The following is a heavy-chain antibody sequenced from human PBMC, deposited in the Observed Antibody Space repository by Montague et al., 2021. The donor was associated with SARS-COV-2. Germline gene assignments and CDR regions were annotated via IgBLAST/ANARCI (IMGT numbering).Heavy chain of an antibody. CDR3: VRDVGTGWGTFDS. J-gene: IGHJ4*02. Sequence: SETLSLTCIVSGVSVTNGNDYWSWIRQTPGKGLEWIGYFYYTGSTESNPSLKSRVTVSGDTSKNQFSLKLTSVTAADTAVYFCVRDVGTGWGTFDSWGQGILVTVSS. CDR2: FYYTGST. V-gene: IGHV4-61*01. D-gene: IGHD6-19*01. CDR1: GVSVTNGNDY.